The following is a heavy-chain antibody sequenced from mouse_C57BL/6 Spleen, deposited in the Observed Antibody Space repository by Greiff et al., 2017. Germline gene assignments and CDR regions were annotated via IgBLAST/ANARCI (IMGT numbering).Heavy chain of an antibody. J-gene: IGHJ4*01. CDR2: INYDGSST. Sequence: EVKLVESEGGLVQPGSSMKLSCTASGFTFSDYYMAWVRQVPEKGLEWVANINYDGSSTYYLDSLKSRFIISRDNAKNILYLQMSSLKSEDTATYYCARAALYYSYAMDYWGQGTSVTVSS. D-gene: IGHD1-1*01. CDR3: ARAALYYSYAMDY. V-gene: IGHV5-16*01. CDR1: GFTFSDYY.